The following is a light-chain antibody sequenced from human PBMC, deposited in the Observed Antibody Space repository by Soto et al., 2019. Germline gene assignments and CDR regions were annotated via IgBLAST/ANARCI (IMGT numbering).Light chain of an antibody. Sequence: QSALTQPASVSGSPGQSVTISCSGSSSDVGAYNYVSWYQRQPGKAPKLMIYDVTNRPSGVSNRFSGSKSGNTASLTISGLQAEDEADYFCSSYTSSSTVVFGGGTQLTVL. V-gene: IGLV2-14*01. CDR1: SSDVGAYNY. J-gene: IGLJ3*02. CDR2: DVT. CDR3: SSYTSSSTVV.